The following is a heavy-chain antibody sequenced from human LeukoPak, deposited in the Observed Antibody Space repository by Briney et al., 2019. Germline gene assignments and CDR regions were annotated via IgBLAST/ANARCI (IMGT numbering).Heavy chain of an antibody. D-gene: IGHD3-10*01. CDR3: ARGVTVMTPKATYYSHMDV. CDR2: ITSGCDSI. Sequence: SLILSCAASGITFSDHYVSGLRQPPGEREWWLSYITSGCDSIYYAESVKGRFTISRDRSKTTLYRQMSSLRSEDTAIYYCARGVTVMTPKATYYSHMDVWGKGTTVTVSS. CDR1: GITFSDHY. J-gene: IGHJ6*03. V-gene: IGHV3-11*04.